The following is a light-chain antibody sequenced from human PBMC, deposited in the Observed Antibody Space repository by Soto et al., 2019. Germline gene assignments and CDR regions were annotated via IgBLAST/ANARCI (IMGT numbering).Light chain of an antibody. CDR3: AAWDDSLSGRV. V-gene: IGLV1-47*01. CDR2: KNN. J-gene: IGLJ3*02. CDR1: SSNIGKHD. Sequence: QAVVTQPPSASGTPGQRVTISCSGSSSNIGKHDVYWYLQLPGTAPKLLIYKNNQRPSGVPGRFSGSKSGTSASLAISGLRSEDEADYYCAAWDDSLSGRVFGGGTKLTVL.